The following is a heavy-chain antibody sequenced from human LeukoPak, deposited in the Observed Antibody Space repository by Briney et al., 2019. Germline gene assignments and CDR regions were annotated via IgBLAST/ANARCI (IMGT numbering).Heavy chain of an antibody. CDR3: AREFNRGLPDY. Sequence: GRSLRLSCAASGFTFSTYGMHWVRQAPGKGLEWVAVISYDGSNEYYADSVKGRFTISRDNSKNTLYLQMSSLRAEDTAVYYCAREFNRGLPDYWGQGTLVTVPS. D-gene: IGHD2-21*01. J-gene: IGHJ4*02. CDR2: ISYDGSNE. CDR1: GFTFSTYG. V-gene: IGHV3-30*03.